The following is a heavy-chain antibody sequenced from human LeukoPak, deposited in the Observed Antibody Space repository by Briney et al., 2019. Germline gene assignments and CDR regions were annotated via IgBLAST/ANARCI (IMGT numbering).Heavy chain of an antibody. CDR1: GYTFTSYY. Sequence: ASVKVSCKASGYTFTSYYMHWVRQAPGQGLEWMGIINPSGGSTSYAQRFQGRVTMTRDTSTSTVYMELSSLRSEDTAVYYCARGEAYDYGDYVPNWLAHYYYYGMDVWGQGTTVTVSS. CDR3: ARGEAYDYGDYVPNWLAHYYYYGMDV. CDR2: INPSGGST. J-gene: IGHJ6*02. V-gene: IGHV1-46*01. D-gene: IGHD4-17*01.